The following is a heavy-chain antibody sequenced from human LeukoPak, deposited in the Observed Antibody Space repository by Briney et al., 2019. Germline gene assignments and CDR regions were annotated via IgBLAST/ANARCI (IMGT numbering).Heavy chain of an antibody. CDR1: GFTFSSYG. J-gene: IGHJ4*02. V-gene: IGHV3-30*18. D-gene: IGHD1-26*01. CDR2: ISYDGSNK. Sequence: PGRSLRLSCAASGFTFSSYGMHWVRQAPGKGLEWVAVISYDGSNKYYADSVKGRFTISRDNSKNTLYLQMNSLRAEDTAVYYCAKDLGGSSFDYWGQGTLVTVSS. CDR3: AKDLGGSSFDY.